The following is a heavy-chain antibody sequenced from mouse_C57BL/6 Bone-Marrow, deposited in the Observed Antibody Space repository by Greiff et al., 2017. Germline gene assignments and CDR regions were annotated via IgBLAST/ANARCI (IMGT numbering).Heavy chain of an antibody. Sequence: QVQLQQSGAELVKPGASVKLSCKASGYTFTSYWMHWVKQRPGQGLEWIGMIHPNSGSTNYNEKFKRKVTLTVDKSSSTAYMQLSSLTSEDSAVYYCARTHAPKAGSYAKDYWGQGTSVTVSS. V-gene: IGHV1-64*01. CDR2: IHPNSGST. D-gene: IGHD3-3*01. CDR1: GYTFTSYW. J-gene: IGHJ4*01. CDR3: ARTHAPKAGSYAKDY.